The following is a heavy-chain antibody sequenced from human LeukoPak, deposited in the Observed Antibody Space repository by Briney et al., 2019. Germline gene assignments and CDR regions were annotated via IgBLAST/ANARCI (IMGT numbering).Heavy chain of an antibody. V-gene: IGHV3-74*01. Sequence: PGGSLRLSCAASGFTFSSYWMHWVRQAPGKGLVWVSRVATDGTGPSYADSVKGRFTISRDNAKNTLYLQMNSLSVEDTAVYYCARDAGPYGGNPGGSWGQGTLVTVSS. CDR2: VATDGTGP. CDR1: GFTFSSYW. CDR3: ARDAGPYGGNPGGS. J-gene: IGHJ5*02. D-gene: IGHD4-23*01.